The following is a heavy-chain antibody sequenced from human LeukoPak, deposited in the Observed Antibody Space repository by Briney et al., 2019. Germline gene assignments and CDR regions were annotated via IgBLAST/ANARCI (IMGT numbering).Heavy chain of an antibody. J-gene: IGHJ4*02. CDR1: GGSFSGYY. CDR3: ATTISSWSCFDY. Sequence: SETLSLTCAVYGGSFSGYYWSWIRQPPGKGLEWIGEINHSGSTNYNLSLKSRVTISVDTSKNQFSLKLSSVTAADTAVYYCATTISSWSCFDYWGQGTLVTVSS. CDR2: INHSGST. V-gene: IGHV4-34*01. D-gene: IGHD6-13*01.